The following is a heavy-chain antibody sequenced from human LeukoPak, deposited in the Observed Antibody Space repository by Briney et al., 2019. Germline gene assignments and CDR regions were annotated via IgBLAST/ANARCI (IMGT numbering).Heavy chain of an antibody. V-gene: IGHV4-59*06. Sequence: SETLSLTCTVSGGSISSYYWSWIRQHPGKGLEWIGYIYYSGSTYYNPSLKSRVTISVDTSKNQFSLKLSSVTAADTAVYYCARDRREGDCSGGSCYSGSKGMDVWGQGTTVTVSS. CDR3: ARDRREGDCSGGSCYSGSKGMDV. D-gene: IGHD2-15*01. CDR2: IYYSGST. CDR1: GGSISSYY. J-gene: IGHJ6*02.